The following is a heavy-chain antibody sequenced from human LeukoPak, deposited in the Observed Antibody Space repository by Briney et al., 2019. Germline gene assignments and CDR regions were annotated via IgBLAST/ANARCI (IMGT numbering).Heavy chain of an antibody. CDR3: ARDRYSSSPNWFDP. CDR1: GYTFTSYG. CDR2: ISAYNGNT. V-gene: IGHV1-18*01. D-gene: IGHD6-19*01. J-gene: IGHJ5*02. Sequence: ASVKVSCKASGYTFTSYGIGWVRQAPGQGLEWMGWISAYNGNTNYAQKLQGRVTMTTDTSTSTAYMELRSLRSDDTAVYYCARDRYSSSPNWFDPWGQGTLVTVSS.